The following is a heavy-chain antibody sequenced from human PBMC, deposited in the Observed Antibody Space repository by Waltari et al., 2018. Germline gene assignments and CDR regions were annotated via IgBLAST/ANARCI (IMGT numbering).Heavy chain of an antibody. Sequence: QVQLQQWGAGLLQPSETLSLTCALYGGSFNGYYWGWIRQPPGKGLGWVGEINHGGNTNHNPSLRSRVTMLVDTSKSQFSLKLNSVTAADTAVYYCVRLEDCTGPGGNCYSGDSFAMDVWGQGTTVTVSS. CDR3: VRLEDCTGPGGNCYSGDSFAMDV. V-gene: IGHV4-34*02. CDR2: INHGGNT. J-gene: IGHJ6*02. CDR1: GGSFNGYY. D-gene: IGHD2-8*02.